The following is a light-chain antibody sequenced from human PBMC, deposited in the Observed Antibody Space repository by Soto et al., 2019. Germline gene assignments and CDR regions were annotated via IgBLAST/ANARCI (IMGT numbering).Light chain of an antibody. Sequence: LTQPASVSGSPGQSITISCTGTSSDVGAYNYVSWYQQHPGKAPKLMIYGVSRRPSGVSHRFSGSKSGNTASLTISGLQAEDEADYYCGSYTTSSNYVFGTGTKVTVL. J-gene: IGLJ1*01. CDR2: GVS. V-gene: IGLV2-14*01. CDR1: SSDVGAYNY. CDR3: GSYTTSSNYV.